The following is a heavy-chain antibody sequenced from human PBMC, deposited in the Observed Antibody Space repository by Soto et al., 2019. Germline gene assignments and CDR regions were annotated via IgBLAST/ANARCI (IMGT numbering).Heavy chain of an antibody. CDR1: GFSFNTSG. CDR2: IAFDGSQE. CDR3: ATKVRVTNYLYYGMDV. D-gene: IGHD2-21*02. V-gene: IGHV3-30*03. Sequence: QVQLVESGGGVVQPGRALRLSCAASGFSFNTSGMHWVRQAPGKGLEWVAVIAFDGSQEFYADSVRGRFTISRDNSKNTLFLQMKSLTPEDTAVYYCATKVRVTNYLYYGMDVWGQGTTVTVSS. J-gene: IGHJ6*02.